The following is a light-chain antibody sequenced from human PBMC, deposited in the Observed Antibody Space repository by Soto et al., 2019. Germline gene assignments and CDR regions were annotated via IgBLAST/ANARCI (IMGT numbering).Light chain of an antibody. J-gene: IGLJ2*01. Sequence: QSALTQPASVSGSPGQLITISCTGTSSDVGRYDYVSWYQQHPGKAPKLIIYVVSSRPSGVSNRFSGSKSGNTASLTISGLQAEDEADYYCASYTRGSTLVVFGGGTKLTVL. CDR3: ASYTRGSTLVV. V-gene: IGLV2-14*01. CDR2: VVS. CDR1: SSDVGRYDY.